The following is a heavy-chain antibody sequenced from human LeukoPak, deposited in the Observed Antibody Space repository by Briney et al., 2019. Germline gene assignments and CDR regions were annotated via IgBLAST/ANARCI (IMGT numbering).Heavy chain of an antibody. Sequence: GGPLRHSSAQPGLTITKSWMCWVREALGKGLEWGANIDPEGSVIYCVESVRGGFTVSRDKAKNSMYLQMISLRVEDTGTYYCIRGSSSYWGQGTLVTVSS. CDR3: IRGSSSY. J-gene: IGHJ4*02. CDR2: IDPEGSVI. V-gene: IGHV3-7*04. CDR1: GLTITKSW.